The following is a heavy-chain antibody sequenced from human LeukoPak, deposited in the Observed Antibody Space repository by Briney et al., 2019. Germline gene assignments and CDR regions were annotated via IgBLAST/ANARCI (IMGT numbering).Heavy chain of an antibody. CDR2: INHSGST. V-gene: IGHV4-34*01. J-gene: IGHJ4*02. CDR1: GGSLNGYY. CDR3: ARIAVAGTIYY. Sequence: SETLSLTCAVYGGSLNGYYWSWIRQPPGKGLEWIGEINHSGSTNHNPSLKSRVTISVDTSKNEFSLKLSSVTAADTAVYYCARIAVAGTIYYWGQGTLVTVSS. D-gene: IGHD6-19*01.